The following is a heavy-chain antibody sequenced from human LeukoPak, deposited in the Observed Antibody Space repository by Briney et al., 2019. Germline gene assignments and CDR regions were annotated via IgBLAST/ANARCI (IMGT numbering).Heavy chain of an antibody. D-gene: IGHD3-10*01. CDR2: ICYSGGT. V-gene: IGHV4-59*01. CDR1: GGSISSYC. CDR3: ARTITIHAFDI. Sequence: SETLSLTFMVSGGSISSYCWGWIRQSPGKGLEWLGNICYSGGTNYNPSLKSRVSISIDTSKNQFSLKLTSVTAADTAVYYCARTITIHAFDIWGQGTMVTVSS. J-gene: IGHJ3*02.